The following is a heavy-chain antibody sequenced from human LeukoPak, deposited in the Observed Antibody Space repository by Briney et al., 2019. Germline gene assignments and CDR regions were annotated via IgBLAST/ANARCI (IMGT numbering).Heavy chain of an antibody. CDR1: GYTFTDYY. Sequence: ASVKVSCKASGYTFTDYYMHWVRQAPGQGLEWMGWINPNNGGTNYAQKFQGRVTMTRDTSISTAYMELSSLTSDDTAVYYRARGRRFDPWGQGTLVTVSS. V-gene: IGHV1-2*02. CDR3: ARGRRFDP. CDR2: INPNNGGT. J-gene: IGHJ5*02.